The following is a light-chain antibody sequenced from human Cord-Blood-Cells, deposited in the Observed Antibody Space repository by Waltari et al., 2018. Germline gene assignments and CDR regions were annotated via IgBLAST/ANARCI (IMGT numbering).Light chain of an antibody. CDR3: QQSYSTPYS. CDR2: AAS. CDR1: QSISSY. V-gene: IGKV1-39*01. J-gene: IGKJ2*03. Sequence: DIQMTQSPSSLSASVGDRVTITCPASQSISSYLNWYQHKPGKSPMLLIYAASRLQSGVPSRFSGSGSGTEFTLTSSSLQPEDFATYDGQQSYSTPYSFGHGTKLEIK.